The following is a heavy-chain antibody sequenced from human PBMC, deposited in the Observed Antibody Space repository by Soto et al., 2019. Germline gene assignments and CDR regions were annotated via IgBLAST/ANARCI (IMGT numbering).Heavy chain of an antibody. Sequence: SETLSLTCAVYGGSFSGYYWSWIRQPPGKGLEWIGEINHSGSTNYNPSLKSRVTTSVDTSKNQFSLKLSSVTAADTAVYYCARVGYSGSGDRALNWFDPWGQGTLVTVSS. V-gene: IGHV4-34*01. CDR3: ARVGYSGSGDRALNWFDP. J-gene: IGHJ5*02. D-gene: IGHD5-12*01. CDR1: GGSFSGYY. CDR2: INHSGST.